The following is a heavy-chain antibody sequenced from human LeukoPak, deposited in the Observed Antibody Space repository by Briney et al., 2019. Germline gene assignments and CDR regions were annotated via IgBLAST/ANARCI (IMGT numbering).Heavy chain of an antibody. D-gene: IGHD2-2*01. J-gene: IGHJ6*02. Sequence: ASVKVSCKASGYTFTSYAMHWVRQAPGQRLECMGWINTGNGNTKYSQKFQGRVTMTTDTSTSIAYMELRSLRSDDTAVYYCARDTRGGYCSSTSCYAGEGNYYYYGMDVWGQGTTVTVSS. CDR2: INTGNGNT. V-gene: IGHV1-3*04. CDR3: ARDTRGGYCSSTSCYAGEGNYYYYGMDV. CDR1: GYTFTSYA.